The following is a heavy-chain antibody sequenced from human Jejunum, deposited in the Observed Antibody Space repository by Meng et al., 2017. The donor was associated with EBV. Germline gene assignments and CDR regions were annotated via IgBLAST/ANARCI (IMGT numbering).Heavy chain of an antibody. CDR3: ARVRCSGGSCFYFDY. V-gene: IGHV4-4*02. CDR1: GGSITSSDW. D-gene: IGHD2-15*01. CDR2: IYHDGSS. J-gene: IGHJ4*02. Sequence: QVQLQESGPGRVNPSGTLPFTCPVSGGSITSSDWWTWVRQPPGEGLEWIGEIYHDGSSNYSPSLKIRVTILLDKSENHFSLKLNSVTAADTAVYYCARVRCSGGSCFYFDYWGQGALVTVSS.